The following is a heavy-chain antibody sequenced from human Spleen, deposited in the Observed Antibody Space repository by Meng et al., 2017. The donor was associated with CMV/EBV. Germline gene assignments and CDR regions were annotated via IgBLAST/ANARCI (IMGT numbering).Heavy chain of an antibody. CDR1: GFTFSDYY. CDR2: ISSSSSYT. J-gene: IGHJ4*02. V-gene: IGHV3-11*06. CDR3: ARDGLNYYDSSGYLDY. D-gene: IGHD3-22*01. Sequence: QRWASGGGLSKPGGSLRLSCAASGFTFSDYYMSWIRQAPGKGLEWVSYISSSSSYTNYADSVKGRFTISRDNAKNSLYLQMNSLRAEDTAVYYCARDGLNYYDSSGYLDYWGQGTLVTVSS.